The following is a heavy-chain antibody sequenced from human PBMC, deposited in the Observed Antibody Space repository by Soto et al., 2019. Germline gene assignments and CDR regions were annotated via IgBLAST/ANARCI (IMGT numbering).Heavy chain of an antibody. Sequence: QGQLHESGGGVVQPGRSLRLSCAASGLTFSTSAMHWVRQAPGKGLEWVAMISHDGSHEYYVDSVKGRFSVSRDNSHNILHLQMNSLRIEDTAVYFCARNSDHRWVRGWLDPWGQGTLVTVSS. J-gene: IGHJ5*02. CDR3: ARNSDHRWVRGWLDP. D-gene: IGHD3-10*01. CDR1: GLTFSTSA. V-gene: IGHV3-30-3*01. CDR2: ISHDGSHE.